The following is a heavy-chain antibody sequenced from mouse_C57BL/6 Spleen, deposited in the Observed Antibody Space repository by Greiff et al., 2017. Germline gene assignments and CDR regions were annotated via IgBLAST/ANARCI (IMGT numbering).Heavy chain of an antibody. V-gene: IGHV1-15*01. CDR1: GYTFTDYE. D-gene: IGHD3-1*01. CDR2: IDPETGGT. CDR3: TRSGYWYFDV. J-gene: IGHJ1*03. Sequence: VQLQQSGAELVRPGASVTLSCKASGYTFTDYEMHWVKQTPVHGLEWIGAIDPETGGTAYNQKFKGKAILTADKSSSTAYMELRSLTSEASAVYYCTRSGYWYFDVWGTGTTVTVSS.